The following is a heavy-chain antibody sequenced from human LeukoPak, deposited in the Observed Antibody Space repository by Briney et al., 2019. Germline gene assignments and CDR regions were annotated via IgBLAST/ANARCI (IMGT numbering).Heavy chain of an antibody. Sequence: SETLSLTCTVSGGSISSSSYYWGWIRQPPGKGLEWIGSIYYSGSTYYNPSLKSRVTISVDTSKNQFSLKLSSVTAAATAVHYCASYRIAAAGNDAFDIWGQGTMVTVSS. V-gene: IGHV4-39*01. D-gene: IGHD6-13*01. CDR2: IYYSGST. CDR3: ASYRIAAAGNDAFDI. CDR1: GGSISSSSYY. J-gene: IGHJ3*02.